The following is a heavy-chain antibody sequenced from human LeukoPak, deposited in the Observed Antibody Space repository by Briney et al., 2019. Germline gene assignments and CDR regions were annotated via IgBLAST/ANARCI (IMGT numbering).Heavy chain of an antibody. V-gene: IGHV1-69*13. CDR3: ARVEKGSGSYCPFDY. CDR2: ISPIYGTA. CDR1: GGTFSSYA. D-gene: IGHD3-10*01. J-gene: IGHJ4*02. Sequence: SVKVSCKASGGTFSSYAISWVRQAPGQGLEWMGGISPIYGTANYGTKVQGRVTITADESTSTAYMELSSLKSEDTAVYYCARVEKGSGSYCPFDYWGQGTLVTVSS.